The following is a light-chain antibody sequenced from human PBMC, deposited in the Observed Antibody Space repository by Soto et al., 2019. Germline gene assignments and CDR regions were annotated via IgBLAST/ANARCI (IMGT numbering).Light chain of an antibody. Sequence: QSALTQPASVSGSAGQSIAISCTGTSSDVGGYNYVSWYQQHPGKVPKLLLSEVSKRPSGVSDRFSGSKSGNTASLTISGLQTQDEADYYCSSFTSAYTFVFGTGTKVTVL. CDR2: EVS. V-gene: IGLV2-14*01. CDR3: SSFTSAYTFV. CDR1: SSDVGGYNY. J-gene: IGLJ1*01.